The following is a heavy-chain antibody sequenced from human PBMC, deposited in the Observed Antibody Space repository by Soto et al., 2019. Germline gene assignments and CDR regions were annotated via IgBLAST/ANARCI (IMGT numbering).Heavy chain of an antibody. Sequence: QVQLVQSGAEVKKPGASVKVSCKASGYTFTGYYMHWVRQAPGQGLEWMGWINPNSGGTNYAQKVRGWVTMTRDTSISTAYMELSRLRSDDTAVYYCARGDIVVVPAAIHPYYYYGMDVWGQGTTVTVSS. J-gene: IGHJ6*02. CDR2: INPNSGGT. CDR1: GYTFTGYY. D-gene: IGHD2-2*02. V-gene: IGHV1-2*04. CDR3: ARGDIVVVPAAIHPYYYYGMDV.